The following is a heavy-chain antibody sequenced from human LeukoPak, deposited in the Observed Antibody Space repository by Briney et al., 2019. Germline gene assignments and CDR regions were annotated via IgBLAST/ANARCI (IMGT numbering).Heavy chain of an antibody. CDR3: ARFPMVRAYMDV. V-gene: IGHV1-8*03. CDR2: MNPNSGNT. D-gene: IGHD3-10*01. CDR1: GYTFTSYD. J-gene: IGHJ6*03. Sequence: GASVKVSCKASGYTFTSYDINWVGQAPGQGLEWMGWMNPNSGNTDYAQKFQGRVTITRNTSISTAYMELSSLRSDDTAVYYCARFPMVRAYMDVWGNGTTVTVSS.